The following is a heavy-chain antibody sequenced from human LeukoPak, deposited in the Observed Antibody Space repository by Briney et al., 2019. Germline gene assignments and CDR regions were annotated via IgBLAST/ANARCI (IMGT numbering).Heavy chain of an antibody. CDR3: ARSLGMDV. Sequence: PSETLSLTCTVSGGSNSSYYWSWIRQPPGKGLEWIGYIYYSGSTNYNPSLKSRVTISVDTSKNQFSLKLSSVTAADTAVYYCARSLGMDVWGQGTTVTVSS. CDR2: IYYSGST. J-gene: IGHJ6*02. V-gene: IGHV4-59*01. CDR1: GGSNSSYY. D-gene: IGHD3-16*02.